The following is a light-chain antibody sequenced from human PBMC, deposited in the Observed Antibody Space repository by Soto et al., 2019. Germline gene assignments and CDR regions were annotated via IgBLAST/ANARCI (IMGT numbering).Light chain of an antibody. J-gene: IGKJ1*01. V-gene: IGKV3-20*01. CDR3: QQYRT. CDR1: QSVSSSY. Sequence: EIVLTQSPGTLSLSPGEGATLSCRTSQSVSSSYLSWFQQRPGQAPRLLIYGASSRATGTPDRFSGSGSGTDFTLTIRRLEPEDFAVYYCQQYRTFGQGTKV. CDR2: GAS.